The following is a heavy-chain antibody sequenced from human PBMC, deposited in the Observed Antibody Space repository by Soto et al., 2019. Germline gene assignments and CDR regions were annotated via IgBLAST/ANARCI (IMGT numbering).Heavy chain of an antibody. CDR3: ARSRSWLNWFDP. D-gene: IGHD1-26*01. V-gene: IGHV4-4*07. CDR1: GGSINTFY. Sequence: PSETLSLTCTVSGGSINTFYWSWVRQPAGKGLEWIGRIFSSGSTSFNPSLESRVAMSVDTSKNHFSLNLSSVTAADMAVYYCARSRSWLNWFDPWGQGTLVTVS. CDR2: IFSSGST. J-gene: IGHJ5*02.